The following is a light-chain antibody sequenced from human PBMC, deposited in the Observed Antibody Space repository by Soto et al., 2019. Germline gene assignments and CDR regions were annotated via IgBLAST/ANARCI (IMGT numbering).Light chain of an antibody. J-gene: IGKJ1*01. CDR2: GAS. V-gene: IGKV3-20*01. Sequence: EIVLTQSPGTLSLSPGERATLSCRASQTVSSNYLAWYQQNPGQAPRLLIYGASSRATGIPGRFSGSGSGTDFTLTISRLEPEDFALYYCQQYASSPQTFGQGTKVEIK. CDR1: QTVSSNY. CDR3: QQYASSPQT.